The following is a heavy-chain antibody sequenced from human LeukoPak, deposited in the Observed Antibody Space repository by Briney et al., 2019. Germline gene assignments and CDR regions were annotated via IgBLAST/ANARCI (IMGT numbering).Heavy chain of an antibody. CDR1: GGSFSGYY. J-gene: IGHJ5*02. Sequence: SETLSLTCAVYGGSFSGYYWSWIRQPPGKGLEWIGEINHSGSTNYNPSLKSRVTISVDTSKNQFSLKLSSVTAADTAVYYCARGEMATITRLQRYTWFDPWGQGTLVTVSS. V-gene: IGHV4-34*01. D-gene: IGHD5-24*01. CDR3: ARGEMATITRLQRYTWFDP. CDR2: INHSGST.